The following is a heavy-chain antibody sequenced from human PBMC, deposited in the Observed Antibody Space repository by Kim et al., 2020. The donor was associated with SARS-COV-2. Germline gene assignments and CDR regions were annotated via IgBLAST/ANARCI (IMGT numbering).Heavy chain of an antibody. J-gene: IGHJ4*02. Sequence: GGSLRLSCAASGFTFSSYSMNWVRQAPGKGLEWVSSISSSSSYIYYADSVKGRFTISRDNAKNSLYLQMNSLRAEDTAVYYCARDRGRYGSGSSPDDYWGQGTLVTVSS. CDR3: ARDRGRYGSGSSPDDY. CDR2: ISSSSSYI. V-gene: IGHV3-21*01. CDR1: GFTFSSYS. D-gene: IGHD3-10*01.